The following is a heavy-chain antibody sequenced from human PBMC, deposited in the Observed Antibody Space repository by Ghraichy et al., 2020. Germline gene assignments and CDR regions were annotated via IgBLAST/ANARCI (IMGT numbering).Heavy chain of an antibody. D-gene: IGHD5-18*01. V-gene: IGHV3-33*01. CDR1: GFTFSSYG. CDR2: IWYDGSNK. Sequence: GGSLRLSCAASGFTFSSYGMHWVRQAPGKGLEWVAVIWYDGSNKYYADSVKGRFTISRDNSKNTLYLQMNSLRAEDTAVYYCARGWTGYSYGYGAFDIWGQGTMVTVSS. J-gene: IGHJ3*02. CDR3: ARGWTGYSYGYGAFDI.